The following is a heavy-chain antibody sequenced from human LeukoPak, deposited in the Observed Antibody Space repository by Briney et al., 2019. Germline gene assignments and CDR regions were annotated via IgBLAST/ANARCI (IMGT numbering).Heavy chain of an antibody. V-gene: IGHV3-30*04. CDR1: GFTFSSYV. J-gene: IGHJ4*02. Sequence: GSLRLSCAASGFTFSSYVMHWVRQAPGKGLEWVAIISYDGSNEYYADSVKGRFTISRDNAKNSLYLQMNSLRAEDTAVYYCAKSGYNRFDFWGQGTLVTVSS. CDR3: AKSGYNRFDF. CDR2: ISYDGSNE. D-gene: IGHD5-24*01.